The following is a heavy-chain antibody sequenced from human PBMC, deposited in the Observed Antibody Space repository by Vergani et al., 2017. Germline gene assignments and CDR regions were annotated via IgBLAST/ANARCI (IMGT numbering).Heavy chain of an antibody. V-gene: IGHV3-30-3*01. CDR2: ISYDGSNK. Sequence: VQLVESGGGVVQPGRSLRLSCAASGFTFSSYAMHWVRQAPGKGLEWVAVISYDGSNKYYADSVKGRFTISRDNSKNTLYLQMNSLRAEDTAVYYCARALLLRRGMDVWGQGTTVTVSS. CDR1: GFTFSSYA. CDR3: ARALLLRRGMDV. J-gene: IGHJ6*02. D-gene: IGHD4-17*01.